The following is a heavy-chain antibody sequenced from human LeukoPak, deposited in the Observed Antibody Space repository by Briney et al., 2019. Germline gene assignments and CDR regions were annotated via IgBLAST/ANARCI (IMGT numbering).Heavy chain of an antibody. Sequence: EASVKVSCKPSGYTFTGYYMHWVRQAPGQGLEWMGRINPNSGDTNYAQKFQGRVTMTGDTSITTAYMELNSLRSDDTAVYYCAKAKPQGSDRDFDYWGQGTLVTVSS. CDR2: INPNSGDT. D-gene: IGHD1-14*01. CDR3: AKAKPQGSDRDFDY. CDR1: GYTFTGYY. V-gene: IGHV1-2*06. J-gene: IGHJ4*02.